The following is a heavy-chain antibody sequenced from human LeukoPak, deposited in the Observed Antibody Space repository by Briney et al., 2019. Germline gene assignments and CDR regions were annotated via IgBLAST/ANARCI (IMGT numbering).Heavy chain of an antibody. Sequence: ASVKVSCKASGYTFTGYYMHWVRQAPGQGLEWMGWINPNSGNTGYAQKFQGRVTMTRNTSISTAYMELSSLRSEDPAVYYCASGDLFYYYFDYWGQGTLVTVSS. V-gene: IGHV1-8*02. CDR2: INPNSGNT. CDR3: ASGDLFYYYFDY. CDR1: GYTFTGYY. D-gene: IGHD3-10*01. J-gene: IGHJ4*02.